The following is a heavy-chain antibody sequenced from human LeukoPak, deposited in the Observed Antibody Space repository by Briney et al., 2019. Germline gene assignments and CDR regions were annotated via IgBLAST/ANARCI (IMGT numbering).Heavy chain of an antibody. Sequence: GGSLRLSCAASGFTFSHYWMSWVRQAPGKGLERVASVKQDGSQKYYGDSVKGRFTISRDNAKNSLYLQMNSLRAEDTAFYYCAKDDNSWSLDYWGQGTLVTVSS. CDR3: AKDDNSWSLDY. D-gene: IGHD6-13*01. CDR1: GFTFSHYW. CDR2: VKQDGSQK. J-gene: IGHJ4*02. V-gene: IGHV3-7*01.